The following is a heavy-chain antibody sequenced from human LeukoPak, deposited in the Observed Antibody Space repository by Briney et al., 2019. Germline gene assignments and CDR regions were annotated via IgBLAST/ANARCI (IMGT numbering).Heavy chain of an antibody. CDR1: GFAFCSYS. D-gene: IGHD6-13*01. Sequence: GGSLRLSCAASGFAFCSYSMNWVRQAPGKGLEWVSYISYSGNGIYYADSVKGRFTISRDNAKNSLYLQMNSLRAEDAAVYYCAREISRAAAGTFYYYYGMDVWGQGTTVTVSS. CDR2: ISYSGNGI. CDR3: AREISRAAAGTFYYYYGMDV. J-gene: IGHJ6*02. V-gene: IGHV3-48*04.